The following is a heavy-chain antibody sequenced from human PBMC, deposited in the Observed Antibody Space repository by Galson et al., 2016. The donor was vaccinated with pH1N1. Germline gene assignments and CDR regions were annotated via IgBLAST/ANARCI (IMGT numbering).Heavy chain of an antibody. CDR1: GFTFSSWH. CDR3: ARPGNYDGDRRGAFDL. Sequence: SLRLSCAASGFTFSSWHMDWVRKAPGEGLEWISFITYTSATIYYADSVKGRFTVSRDNAKNSLYLQMNSLRAEGTAVYYCARPGNYDGDRRGAFDLWGQGTMVTVSP. J-gene: IGHJ3*01. CDR2: ITYTSATI. V-gene: IGHV3-48*04. D-gene: IGHD4-23*01.